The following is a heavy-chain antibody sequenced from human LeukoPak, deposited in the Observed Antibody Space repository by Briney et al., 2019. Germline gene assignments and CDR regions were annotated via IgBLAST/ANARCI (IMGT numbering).Heavy chain of an antibody. J-gene: IGHJ4*02. V-gene: IGHV1-18*01. Sequence: ASVKVSCKASGYTCIRYGVAWVREAPGQGPEWMGWISGYNTNAHYAQSVQGRVTMTEDTSTDTAYMELSSLRSEDTAVYYCATAINSGYYRAFRYWGQGTLVTVSS. D-gene: IGHD3-22*01. CDR2: ISGYNTNA. CDR1: GYTCIRYG. CDR3: ATAINSGYYRAFRY.